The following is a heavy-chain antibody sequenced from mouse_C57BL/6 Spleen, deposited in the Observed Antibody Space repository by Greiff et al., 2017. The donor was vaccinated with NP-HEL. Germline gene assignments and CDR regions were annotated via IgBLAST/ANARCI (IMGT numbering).Heavy chain of an antibody. V-gene: IGHV1-82*01. J-gene: IGHJ1*03. D-gene: IGHD3-3*01. Sequence: QVQLQQSGPELVKPGASVKISCKASGYAFSSSWMNWVKQRPGKGLEWIGRIYPGDGDTNYNGKFKGKATLTADKSSSTAYMQLSSLTSEDSAVYFCATGGRFDVWGTGTTVTVSS. CDR3: ATGGRFDV. CDR1: GYAFSSSW. CDR2: IYPGDGDT.